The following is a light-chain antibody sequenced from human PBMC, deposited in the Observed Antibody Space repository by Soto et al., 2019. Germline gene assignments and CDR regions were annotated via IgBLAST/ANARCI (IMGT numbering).Light chain of an antibody. Sequence: QSALTQPASVSGSPGQSITISCTGTSSDIGGYNYVSWYQQLPGKVPKLIIYDVSNRPSGVSDRFSGSKSGNAASLTISGLQAEDEAVYYCSSYTSTSTLYVFGTGTKLTVL. V-gene: IGLV2-14*03. CDR3: SSYTSTSTLYV. CDR2: DVS. J-gene: IGLJ1*01. CDR1: SSDIGGYNY.